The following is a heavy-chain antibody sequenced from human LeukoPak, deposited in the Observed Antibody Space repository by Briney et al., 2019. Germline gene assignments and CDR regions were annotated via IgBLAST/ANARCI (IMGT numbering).Heavy chain of an antibody. CDR3: ARDLRLGELSFSPKFDY. Sequence: PGGSLRLSCAASGFTFSSYAMHWVRQAPGKGLEWVAVISYDGSNKYYADSVKGRFTISRDNSKSTLYLQMNSLRAEDTAVYYCARDLRLGELSFSPKFDYWGQGTLVTVSS. V-gene: IGHV3-30-3*01. J-gene: IGHJ4*02. D-gene: IGHD3-16*02. CDR1: GFTFSSYA. CDR2: ISYDGSNK.